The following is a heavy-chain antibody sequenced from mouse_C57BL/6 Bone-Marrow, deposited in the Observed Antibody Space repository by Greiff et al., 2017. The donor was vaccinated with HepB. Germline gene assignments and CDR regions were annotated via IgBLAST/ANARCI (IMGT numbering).Heavy chain of an antibody. J-gene: IGHJ3*01. V-gene: IGHV5-12*01. CDR2: ISNGGGST. CDR1: GFTFSDYY. Sequence: EVMLVESGGGLVQPGGSLKLSCAASGFTFSDYYMYWVRQTPEKRLEWVAYISNGGGSTYYPDTVKGRFTISRDNAKNTLYLQMSRLKSEDTAMYYCAREAITTVVEAWFAYWGQGTLVTVSA. CDR3: AREAITTVVEAWFAY. D-gene: IGHD1-1*01.